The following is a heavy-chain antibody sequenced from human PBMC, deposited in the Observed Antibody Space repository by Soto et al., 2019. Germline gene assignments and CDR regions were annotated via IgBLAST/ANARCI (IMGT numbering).Heavy chain of an antibody. CDR1: GGSISGYY. J-gene: IGHJ4*02. D-gene: IGHD3-10*01. CDR2: IYYSGTT. CDR3: ARASYYGSGATVVAY. Sequence: QVQLQESGPGLVRPSETLSLTCTVSGGSISGYYWSWIRQPPGKGLEWIGYIYYSGTTSYNPSLNSRVTMSVDTSQNQFSLKVNSVTAADTAVYYCARASYYGSGATVVAYWGQGTLVTVSS. V-gene: IGHV4-59*01.